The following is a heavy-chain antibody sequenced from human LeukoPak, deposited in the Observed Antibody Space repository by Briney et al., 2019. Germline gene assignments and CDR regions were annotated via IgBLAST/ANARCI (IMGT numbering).Heavy chain of an antibody. V-gene: IGHV3-7*04. Sequence: GASLRLSCAASGFTFSSYWMSWVRQAPGKGLEWVANIMQDGSEKFYVDSVKGRFTISRDNDKNSLCLQMNSLRAEDTAVYYCARAVGATHFDYWGQGLLVTVS. CDR1: GFTFSSYW. D-gene: IGHD1-26*01. J-gene: IGHJ4*02. CDR3: ARAVGATHFDY. CDR2: IMQDGSEK.